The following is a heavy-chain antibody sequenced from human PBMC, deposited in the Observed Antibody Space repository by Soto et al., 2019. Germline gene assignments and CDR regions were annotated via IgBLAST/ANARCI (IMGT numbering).Heavy chain of an antibody. CDR2: IKSKTDGGTT. Sequence: EVQLVESGGGLVKPGGSLRLSCAASGFTFSNAWMSWVRQAPGKGLEWVGRIKSKTDGGTTDYAAPVKGRFTISRDDSKNTLYLQMNSLKTEDTAVYYCTTDAIVVVPAATVDYWGQGTLVTVSS. CDR3: TTDAIVVVPAATVDY. D-gene: IGHD2-2*01. CDR1: GFTFSNAW. V-gene: IGHV3-15*01. J-gene: IGHJ4*02.